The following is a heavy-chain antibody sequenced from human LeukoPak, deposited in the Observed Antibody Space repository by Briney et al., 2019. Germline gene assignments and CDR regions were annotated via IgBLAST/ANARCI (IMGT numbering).Heavy chain of an antibody. CDR2: INTDGSST. D-gene: IGHD2-2*02. CDR1: GFTFSTYW. V-gene: IGHV3-74*01. Sequence: GGSLRLSCAASGFTFSTYWMHWVRQVPGKGLVWVSRINTDGSSTDYADSVKGRFTISRDNAKNTLYLQMNSLRVEDTAVYYCARDIEDCSSTICYNYFDYWGQGALVTVSS. CDR3: ARDIEDCSSTICYNYFDY. J-gene: IGHJ4*02.